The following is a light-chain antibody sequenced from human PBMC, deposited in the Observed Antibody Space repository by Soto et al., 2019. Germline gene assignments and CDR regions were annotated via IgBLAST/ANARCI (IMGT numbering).Light chain of an antibody. Sequence: QSVLTQPPSVSAAPGQKATISCSGSSSNIGGNSVSWYQQLPGTAPQLLIYDDNKRPSGIPDRFSGSKSGTSATLGITGFQTGDEADYYCGSWDSSLSAYVFGTGTKVTVL. V-gene: IGLV1-51*01. CDR1: SSNIGGNS. CDR3: GSWDSSLSAYV. J-gene: IGLJ1*01. CDR2: DDN.